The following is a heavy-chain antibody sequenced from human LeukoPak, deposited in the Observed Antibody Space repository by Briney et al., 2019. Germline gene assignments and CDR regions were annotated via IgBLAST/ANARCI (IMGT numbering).Heavy chain of an antibody. CDR2: IYQSTT. CDR3: ASPRQQLVRGAFDI. CDR1: GYSVNSAYY. J-gene: IGHJ3*02. V-gene: IGHV4-38-2*02. Sequence: SETLSLTCTVSGYSVNSAYYWGWIRQPPEKGLEWIGSIYQSTTYYNPSLRSRVTISVDTCKNQFSLKLTSVSDADTAVYYCASPRQQLVRGAFDIWGQGTMVTVAS. D-gene: IGHD6-6*01.